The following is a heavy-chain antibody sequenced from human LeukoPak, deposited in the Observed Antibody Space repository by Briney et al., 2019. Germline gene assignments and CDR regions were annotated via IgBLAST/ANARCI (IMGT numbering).Heavy chain of an antibody. D-gene: IGHD5-18*01. Sequence: GGSLRLSCAASGFTFSSYGMHWVRQAPGKGLEWVAVIWYDGSNKYYADSVKGRFTISRDNAKNSLYLQMNSLRAEDTALYYCAKDLDTAIDYWGQGTLVTVPS. V-gene: IGHV3-33*03. CDR2: IWYDGSNK. CDR1: GFTFSSYG. J-gene: IGHJ4*02. CDR3: AKDLDTAIDY.